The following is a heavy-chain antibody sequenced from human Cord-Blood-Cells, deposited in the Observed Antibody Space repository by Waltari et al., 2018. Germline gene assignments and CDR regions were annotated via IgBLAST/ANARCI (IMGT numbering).Heavy chain of an antibody. V-gene: IGHV1-69*01. CDR3: ARMAVRGVIIKYYYYGMDV. D-gene: IGHD3-10*01. Sequence: QVQLVQSGAEVKKPGSSVKVSCKASGGTFSSYAISWVRQAPGPGLEWMGGIIPIFGTANYAQKFQGRVTITADESTSTAYMELSSLRSEDTAVYYCARMAVRGVIIKYYYYGMDVWGQGTTVTVSS. CDR1: GGTFSSYA. J-gene: IGHJ6*02. CDR2: IIPIFGTA.